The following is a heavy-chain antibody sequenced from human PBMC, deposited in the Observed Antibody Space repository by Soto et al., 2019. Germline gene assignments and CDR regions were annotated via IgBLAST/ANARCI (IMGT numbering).Heavy chain of an antibody. V-gene: IGHV4-30-4*01. D-gene: IGHD3-3*01. CDR3: ARCRGTIRYLEWPPTAGLDP. Sequence: HVQLQESGPGLVKPSQTLSLTCTVSGGSITSGDYYWTWIRQPPGKGLEWIGNIYYTGRTYHNPSLRSRVTLSVDTSKNQFSRKLNSVTAADTAVYYGARCRGTIRYLEWPPTAGLDPWGQGALVTVSS. J-gene: IGHJ5*02. CDR1: GGSITSGDYY. CDR2: IYYTGRT.